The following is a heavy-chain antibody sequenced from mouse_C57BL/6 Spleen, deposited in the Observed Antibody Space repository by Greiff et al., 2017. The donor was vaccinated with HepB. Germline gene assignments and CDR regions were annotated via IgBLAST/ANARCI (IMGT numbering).Heavy chain of an antibody. CDR2: ISDGGSYT. Sequence: EVKLMESGGGLVKPGGSLKLSCAASGFTFSSYAMSWVRQTPETRLEWVATISDGGSYTYYPDNVKGRFTISRENAKNNLYLQMSHLKSEDTAMYYCARSLLLVYYAMDYWGQGTSVTVSS. V-gene: IGHV5-4*03. CDR3: ARSLLLVYYAMDY. D-gene: IGHD6-1*01. J-gene: IGHJ4*01. CDR1: GFTFSSYA.